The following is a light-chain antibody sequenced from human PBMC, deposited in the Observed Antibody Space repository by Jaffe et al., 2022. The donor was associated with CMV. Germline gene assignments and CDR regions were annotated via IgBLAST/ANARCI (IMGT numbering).Light chain of an antibody. Sequence: QSALTQPASVSGSPGQSITISCIGTNRDFGSYNLVSWYQQHPDKAPKLLIYEVTKRPSGVSDRFSGSKSGDTASLTISGLQAEDEADYYCCSYAGLSRDFEVFGGGTKLTVL. J-gene: IGLJ3*02. CDR1: NRDFGSYNL. V-gene: IGLV2-23*02. CDR3: CSYAGLSRDFEV. CDR2: EVT.